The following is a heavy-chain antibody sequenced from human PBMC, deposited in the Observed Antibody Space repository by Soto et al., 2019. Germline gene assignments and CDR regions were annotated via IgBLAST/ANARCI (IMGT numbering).Heavy chain of an antibody. J-gene: IGHJ6*02. CDR3: ARPRSSSDYHFYYGMDV. CDR2: ISYPGTDK. Sequence: GGSLRLSCAASGFTFSRFGMHWVRQAPGKGLEWVAVISYPGTDKYYTDSVKGRFTVSRDNFKNTLYLQVDSLRTEDTALYYCARPRSSSDYHFYYGMDVWGQGTTVTVSS. D-gene: IGHD6-6*01. V-gene: IGHV3-30*03. CDR1: GFTFSRFG.